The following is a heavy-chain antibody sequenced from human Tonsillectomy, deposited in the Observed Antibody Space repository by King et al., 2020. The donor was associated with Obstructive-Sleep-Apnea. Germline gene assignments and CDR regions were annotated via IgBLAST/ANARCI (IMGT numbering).Heavy chain of an antibody. CDR1: GYTFISYD. CDR2: MNPKNDDT. D-gene: IGHD4-23*01. J-gene: IGHJ3*02. CDR3: VRSVRWPDIAFDI. V-gene: IGHV1-8*01. Sequence: QVQLVESGAEVKKPGASVKVSCKASGYTFISYDINWVRQATGQGLEWMGWMNPKNDDTGYAQKFQGRVTMTRSTSISTAYLELSSLRSEDTAVYYCVRSVRWPDIAFDIWGQGTMVTVSS.